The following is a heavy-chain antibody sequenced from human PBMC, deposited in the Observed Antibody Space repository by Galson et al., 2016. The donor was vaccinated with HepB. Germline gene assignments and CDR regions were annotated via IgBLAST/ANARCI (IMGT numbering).Heavy chain of an antibody. D-gene: IGHD6-19*01. V-gene: IGHV1-24*01. Sequence: SVKVSCKVSGYTLTELSMHWVRQAPGKGLEWMGGFDPEDGETIYAQKFQGRVTMTEDTSTDTAYMELSSLRSEETAVYYCATGLPAVAGPVYYYYYYMDVWGKGTTVTVSS. CDR1: GYTLTELS. CDR3: ATGLPAVAGPVYYYYYYMDV. J-gene: IGHJ6*03. CDR2: FDPEDGET.